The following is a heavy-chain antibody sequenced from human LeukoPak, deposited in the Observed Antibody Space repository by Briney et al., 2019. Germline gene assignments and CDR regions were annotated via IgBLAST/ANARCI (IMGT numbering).Heavy chain of an antibody. CDR1: GYTFTSYD. D-gene: IGHD6-19*01. CDR3: AIRRSGLYSSGWYAVGY. J-gene: IGHJ4*02. Sequence: ASVKVSCKASGYTFTSYDINWVRQATGQGPEWMGWMNPNSGNTGYAQKFQGRVTMTRNTSISTAYMELSSLRSEDTAVYYCAIRRSGLYSSGWYAVGYWGQGTLVTVSS. CDR2: MNPNSGNT. V-gene: IGHV1-8*01.